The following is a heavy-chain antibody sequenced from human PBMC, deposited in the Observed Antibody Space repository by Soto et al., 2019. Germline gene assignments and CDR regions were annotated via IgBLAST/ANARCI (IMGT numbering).Heavy chain of an antibody. CDR2: ISWDGGST. CDR1: GFTFDDYT. CDR3: GKGDQTSSWRIDY. J-gene: IGHJ4*02. Sequence: EVQLVESGGVVVQPGGSLRLSCAASGFTFDDYTMHWVRQAPGKGLEWVSLISWDGGSTYYADSVKGRFTISRDNSKNSLYLQMNSLRTEDTALYYCGKGDQTSSWRIDYWGQGTLVTVSS. V-gene: IGHV3-43*01. D-gene: IGHD6-13*01.